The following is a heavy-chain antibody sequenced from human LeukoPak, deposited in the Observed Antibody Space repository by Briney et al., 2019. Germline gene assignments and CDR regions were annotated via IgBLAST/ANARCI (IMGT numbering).Heavy chain of an antibody. J-gene: IGHJ6*02. V-gene: IGHV1-8*01. CDR3: ASRGPITMITSYYYGMDV. CDR1: GYTFTSYD. D-gene: IGHD3-22*01. Sequence: ASVKVSCKASGYTFTSYDINWVRQATGQGLEWMGWMNPNSGNTGYAQKFQGRVTMTRNTSISTAYMELSSLRSEDTAVYYCASRGPITMITSYYYGMDVWGQGTTVTVSS. CDR2: MNPNSGNT.